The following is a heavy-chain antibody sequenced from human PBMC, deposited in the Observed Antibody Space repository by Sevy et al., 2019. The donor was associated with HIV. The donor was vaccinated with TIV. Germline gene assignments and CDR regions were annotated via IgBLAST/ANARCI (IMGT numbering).Heavy chain of an antibody. D-gene: IGHD3-22*01. V-gene: IGHV1-24*01. J-gene: IGHJ4*02. Sequence: ASVKVSCKVSGYTLTELSMHWVRQAPGKGLEWMGGFDPEDGETIYAQKFQGRVTMAEDTSTDTAYMELSSLRSEDTAVYYCATGRYYYDSSGYYYTSRGNWFDYRGQGTLVTVSS. CDR2: FDPEDGET. CDR3: ATGRYYYDSSGYYYTSRGNWFDY. CDR1: GYTLTELS.